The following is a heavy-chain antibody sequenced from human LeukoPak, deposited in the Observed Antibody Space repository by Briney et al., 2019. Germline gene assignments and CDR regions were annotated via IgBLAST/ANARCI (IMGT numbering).Heavy chain of an antibody. D-gene: IGHD1-26*01. CDR3: ARGNSGSYSQDWFDP. J-gene: IGHJ5*02. CDR2: ISWNSGTI. CDR1: EFTFDDYA. V-gene: IGHV3-9*03. Sequence: QSGGSLRLTCAAAEFTFDDYAMHWVRQAPGRGLEWVSGISWNSGTIGYADSVKGRFTISRDNAKNSLYLQMSSLRAEDMAFYYCARGNSGSYSQDWFDPWGQGTLVTVSS.